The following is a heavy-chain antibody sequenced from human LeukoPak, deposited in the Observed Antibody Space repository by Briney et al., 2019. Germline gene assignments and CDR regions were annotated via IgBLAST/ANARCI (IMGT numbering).Heavy chain of an antibody. CDR1: GFAFSNQA. D-gene: IGHD6-19*01. J-gene: IGHJ4*02. CDR2: ISDSGSIT. V-gene: IGHV3-23*01. CDR3: AKDARRTSGWYFFDY. Sequence: GGSLRLFCAASGFAFSNQAMGWVRQAPGKGLEWVSVISDSGSITYYADSVKGRFTISRDNSKNTLFLQMSSLRAEDTAVYYCAKDARRTSGWYFFDYWGQGTLVTVSS.